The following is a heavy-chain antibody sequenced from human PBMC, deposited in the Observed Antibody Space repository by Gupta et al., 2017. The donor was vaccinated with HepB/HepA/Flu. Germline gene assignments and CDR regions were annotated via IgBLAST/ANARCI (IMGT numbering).Heavy chain of an antibody. CDR2: ISWNSGSI. CDR1: GFTFADYA. V-gene: IGHV3-9*01. CDR3: ARYIAAAGTALDAFDI. D-gene: IGHD6-13*01. Sequence: EVQLVESGGGLVQPGRSLRLSCAASGFTFADYAMHWVRQAPGKGLEWVSGISWNSGSIGYADSVKGRFTISRDNAKNSLYLQMNSLRAEDTALYYCARYIAAAGTALDAFDIWGQGTMVTVSS. J-gene: IGHJ3*02.